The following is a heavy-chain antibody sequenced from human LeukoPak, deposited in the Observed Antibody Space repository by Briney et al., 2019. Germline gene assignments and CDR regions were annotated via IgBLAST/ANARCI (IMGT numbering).Heavy chain of an antibody. CDR1: GGSISSGGYY. V-gene: IGHV4-61*02. CDR2: IYTSGST. CDR3: ARSEYYYGSGRAFDY. Sequence: SETLSLTCTVSGGSISSGGYYWSWIRQPAGKGLEWIGRIYTSGSTNYNPSLKSRVTMSVDTSKNQFSLKLSSVTAADTAVYYCARSEYYYGSGRAFDYWGQGTLVTVSS. D-gene: IGHD3-10*01. J-gene: IGHJ4*02.